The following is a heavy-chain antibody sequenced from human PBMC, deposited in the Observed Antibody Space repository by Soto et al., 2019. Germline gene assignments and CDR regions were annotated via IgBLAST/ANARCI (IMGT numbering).Heavy chain of an antibody. CDR1: GGTFSSYT. D-gene: IGHD3-9*01. Sequence: SVTVSCQASGGTFSSYTISWVRQAPGQGLEWMGRIIPILGIANYAQKFQGRVTITADKSTSTAYMELSSLRSEDTAVYYCARGQYDILTGSLYYYYYMDVWGKGTTVTVSS. V-gene: IGHV1-69*02. J-gene: IGHJ6*03. CDR3: ARGQYDILTGSLYYYYYMDV. CDR2: IIPILGIA.